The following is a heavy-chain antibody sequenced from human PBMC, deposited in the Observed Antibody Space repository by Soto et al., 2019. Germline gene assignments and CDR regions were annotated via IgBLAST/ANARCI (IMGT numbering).Heavy chain of an antibody. V-gene: IGHV1-3*01. CDR3: ARGGYGDYVFFDY. J-gene: IGHJ4*02. CDR2: INAGNGNT. D-gene: IGHD4-17*01. CDR1: GYTFTSYA. Sequence: QVQLVQSGAEVKKPGASVKVSCKASGYTFTSYAMHWVRQAPGQRLEWMGWINAGNGNTKYSQKFQGRVTITRDTSASTDYMELSSLRSEDTAVDYCARGGYGDYVFFDYWGQGTLVTVSS.